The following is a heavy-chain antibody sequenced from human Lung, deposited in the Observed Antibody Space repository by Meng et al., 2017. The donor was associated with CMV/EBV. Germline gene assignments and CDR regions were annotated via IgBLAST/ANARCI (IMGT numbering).Heavy chain of an antibody. J-gene: IGHJ4*02. V-gene: IGHV3-15*01. D-gene: IGHD6-6*01. CDR3: TTYGAARKFDY. CDR2: IKTKTEGETT. CDR1: DLPFGNTW. Sequence: AASDLPFGNTWMSWVRQAPGKGLEWVGRIKTKTEGETTDYGAPVKGRFTISRDDSKNTLYLQMNSLKTEDTAVYYCTTYGAARKFDYWGQGTLVTVSS.